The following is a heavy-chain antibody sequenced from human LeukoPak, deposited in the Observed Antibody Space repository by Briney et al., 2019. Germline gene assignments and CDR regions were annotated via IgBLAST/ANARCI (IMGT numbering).Heavy chain of an antibody. D-gene: IGHD6-25*01. Sequence: AGGSLRLSCAASKFTFKNYGMHWVRQAPGKGLEWVGVIWYDGSNKYYADSVRGRFTISRDNSKNMLYLQMDSLGVEDTAVYYCTRDAAASFDYWGQGTLVTVSS. J-gene: IGHJ4*02. V-gene: IGHV3-33*01. CDR3: TRDAAASFDY. CDR1: KFTFKNYG. CDR2: IWYDGSNK.